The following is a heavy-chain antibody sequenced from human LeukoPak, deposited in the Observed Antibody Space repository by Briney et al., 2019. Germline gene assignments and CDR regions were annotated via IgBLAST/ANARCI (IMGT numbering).Heavy chain of an antibody. V-gene: IGHV3-33*01. J-gene: IGHJ6*04. CDR1: GFTFSSYG. CDR2: IWYDGSNK. Sequence: GRSLRLSCAASGFTFSSYGMHWVRQAPGKGLEWVAVIWYDGSNKYYADSVKGRFTISRDNSKNTLYLQMNNLRAEDTAVYYCARGYYDVLTGSYYYGMDVWGKGTTVTVSS. CDR3: ARGYYDVLTGSYYYGMDV. D-gene: IGHD3-9*01.